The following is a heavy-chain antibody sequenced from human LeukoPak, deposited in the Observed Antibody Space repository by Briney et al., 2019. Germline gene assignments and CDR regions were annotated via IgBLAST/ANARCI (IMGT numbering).Heavy chain of an antibody. CDR3: ARGGCGSCYRPSDALDI. J-gene: IGHJ3*02. D-gene: IGHD2-15*01. CDR1: GGTFSSYT. CDR2: IIPMFGRA. V-gene: IGHV1-69*13. Sequence: SVKVSCKASGGTFSSYTISWVRQAPGQGLEWMGGIIPMFGRAGYAQKLQGRVTISADESTSTAYMELSSLRSDDTAVYYCARGGCGSCYRPSDALDIWGQGTMVTVSS.